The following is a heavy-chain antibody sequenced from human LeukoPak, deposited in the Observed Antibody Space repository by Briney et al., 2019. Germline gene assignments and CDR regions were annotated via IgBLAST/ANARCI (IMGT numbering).Heavy chain of an antibody. CDR2: INHSGST. V-gene: IGHV4-34*01. Sequence: GSLRLSCTASGFTFGDYAMSWIRQPPGKGLEWIGEINHSGSTNYNPSLKSRVTISVDTSKNQFSLKLSSVTAADTAVYYCARGRDNWNYQGFDYWGQGTLVTVSS. J-gene: IGHJ4*02. CDR3: ARGRDNWNYQGFDY. CDR1: GFTFGDYA. D-gene: IGHD1-7*01.